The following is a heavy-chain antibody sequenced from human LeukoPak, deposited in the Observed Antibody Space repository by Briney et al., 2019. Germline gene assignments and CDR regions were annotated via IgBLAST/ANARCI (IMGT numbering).Heavy chain of an antibody. CDR2: IYSGGST. V-gene: IGHV3-66*01. CDR1: GFTFSSYA. CDR3: ARAGHRYSSGWY. J-gene: IGHJ4*02. Sequence: GGSLRLSCAASGFTFSSYAMHWVRQAPGKGLEWVSVIYSGGSTYYADSVKGRFTISRDNSKNTLYLQMNSLRAEDTAVYYCARAGHRYSSGWYWGQGTLVTVSS. D-gene: IGHD6-19*01.